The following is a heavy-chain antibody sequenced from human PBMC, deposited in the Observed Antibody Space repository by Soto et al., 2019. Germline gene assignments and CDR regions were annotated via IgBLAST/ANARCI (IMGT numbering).Heavy chain of an antibody. CDR3: ARGWFGPDV. V-gene: IGHV3-74*01. J-gene: IGHJ6*04. D-gene: IGHD3-10*01. Sequence: EVQLVESGGGLVQPGGSLRLSCAASGFTFSGRSMHWVRQAPGKGLVWVSGIDNAGTDSTYADSVKGRFTSSRDKAKNPLYLQMNILRVEDTAMYYCARGWFGPDVWGKGTTVTVSS. CDR1: GFTFSGRS. CDR2: IDNAGTDS.